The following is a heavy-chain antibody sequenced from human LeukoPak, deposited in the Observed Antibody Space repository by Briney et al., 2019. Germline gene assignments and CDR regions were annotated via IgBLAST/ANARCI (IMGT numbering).Heavy chain of an antibody. CDR3: ARGTGYSSGWYSRMPWYY. V-gene: IGHV4-34*01. CDR1: GGSFSGYY. J-gene: IGHJ4*02. Sequence: SETLSLTCAVYGGSFSGYYWSWIRQPPGKGLEWIREINHSGSTNYNPSLKSRVTISVDTSKNQFSLKLSSVTAADTAVYYCARGTGYSSGWYSRMPWYYWGQGTLVTVSS. D-gene: IGHD6-19*01. CDR2: INHSGST.